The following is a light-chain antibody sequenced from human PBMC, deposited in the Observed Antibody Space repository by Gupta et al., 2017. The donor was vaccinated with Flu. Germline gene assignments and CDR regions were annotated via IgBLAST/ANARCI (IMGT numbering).Light chain of an antibody. Sequence: SDVGSYNLVSWYQQHPGKAPKLMIYEGSKRPSGVSNRFSGSKSGNTASLTISGLQAEDEADYYCCSYAGSSTFYVVFGGGTKLTVL. J-gene: IGLJ2*01. CDR1: SDVGSYNL. V-gene: IGLV2-23*03. CDR2: EGS. CDR3: CSYAGSSTFYVV.